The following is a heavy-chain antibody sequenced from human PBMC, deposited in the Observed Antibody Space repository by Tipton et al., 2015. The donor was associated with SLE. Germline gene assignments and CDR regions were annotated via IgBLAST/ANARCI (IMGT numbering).Heavy chain of an antibody. CDR3: ARVYYPQGAFDI. V-gene: IGHV3-20*04. D-gene: IGHD3-10*01. CDR1: GFTFDDYG. Sequence: SLRLSCAASGFTFDDYGMSWVRQAPGKGLEWVSGINWNGRSTGYADSVKGRFTISRDNAKNSLYLQMNSLRAEDTAVYYCARVYYPQGAFDIWGQGTMVTVSS. J-gene: IGHJ3*02. CDR2: INWNGRST.